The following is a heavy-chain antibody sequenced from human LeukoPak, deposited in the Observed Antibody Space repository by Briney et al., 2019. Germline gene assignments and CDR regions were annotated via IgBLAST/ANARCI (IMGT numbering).Heavy chain of an antibody. J-gene: IGHJ6*02. V-gene: IGHV1-69*04. CDR2: IIPILGIA. CDR1: GYTFTGYY. Sequence: GASVKVSCKAPGYTFTGYYMHWVRQAPGQGLEWMGRIIPILGIANYAQKFQGRVTITADKSTSTAYMELSSLRSEDTAVYYCARERSADDYGVYYYYGMDVWGQGTTVTVSS. D-gene: IGHD4-17*01. CDR3: ARERSADDYGVYYYYGMDV.